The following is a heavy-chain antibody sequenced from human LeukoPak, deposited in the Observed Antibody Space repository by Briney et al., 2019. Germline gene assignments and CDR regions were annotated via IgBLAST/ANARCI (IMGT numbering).Heavy chain of an antibody. Sequence: SETLSLTCAVYGGSFSGYYWSWIRQPPGKGLEWIGEINHSGSTNYNPSLKSRVTISVDTSKNQFSLKLSSVTAADTTVYYCARVRPLAMAGFDYWGQGTLVTVSS. D-gene: IGHD6-19*01. CDR3: ARVRPLAMAGFDY. V-gene: IGHV4-34*01. J-gene: IGHJ4*02. CDR1: GGSFSGYY. CDR2: INHSGST.